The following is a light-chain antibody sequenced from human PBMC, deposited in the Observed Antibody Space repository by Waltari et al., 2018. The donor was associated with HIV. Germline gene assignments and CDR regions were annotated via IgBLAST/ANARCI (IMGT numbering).Light chain of an antibody. J-gene: IGKJ4*01. Sequence: DIVMTQPPFFLPVSPGEPASISCRSSQSLLHNNGYNYLNWYMQRPGQSPQLLIYLASHRASGVPDRFSRRGSGTDLTLHIKKVEADDVGLYFCMQALEIPLTFGRGTK. V-gene: IGKV2-28*01. CDR1: QSLLHNNGYNY. CDR3: MQALEIPLT. CDR2: LAS.